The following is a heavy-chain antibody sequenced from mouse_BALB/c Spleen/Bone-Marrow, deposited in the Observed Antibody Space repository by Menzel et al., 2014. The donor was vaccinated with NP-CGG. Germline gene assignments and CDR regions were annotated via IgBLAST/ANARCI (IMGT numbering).Heavy chain of an antibody. V-gene: IGHV1-87*01. CDR2: IYPGDGDT. Sequence: QVQLKESGAELARPGASVKLSCKASGYTFTSYWMQWVKQRPGQGLEWIGAIYPGDGDTRNTQKFKGKATLTADKSSSTAYMQPSSLPLEASAFFYCPRTFYYVSGGSLLAYGGKGTPAPVP. D-gene: IGHD1-1*01. CDR1: GYTFTSYW. J-gene: IGHJ4*01. CDR3: PRTFYYVSGGSLLAY.